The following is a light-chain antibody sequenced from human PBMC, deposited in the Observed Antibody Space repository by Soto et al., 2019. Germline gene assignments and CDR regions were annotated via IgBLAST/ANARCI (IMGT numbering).Light chain of an antibody. CDR3: LQDYNYTWT. CDR1: QGIRND. Sequence: AIQMTQSPSSLSASVGDRVTITCRASQGIRNDLGWFQQKPGTAPKLLISAASSLQSEVPSRFSGSGSGTDFTLTISSLQPEDVATYYCLQDYNYTWTFGQGTKVEMK. J-gene: IGKJ1*01. V-gene: IGKV1-6*01. CDR2: AAS.